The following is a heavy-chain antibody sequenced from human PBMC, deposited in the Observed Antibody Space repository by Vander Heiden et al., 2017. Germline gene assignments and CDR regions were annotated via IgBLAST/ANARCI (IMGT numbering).Heavy chain of an antibody. CDR1: GGPFSSYA. CDR2: IIPVFRTA. J-gene: IGHJ4*02. CDR3: ASGGYDYGDYCSGY. V-gene: IGHV1-69*01. Sequence: QVQLVQSGAEMKKPGSSVKVSCQASGGPFSSYAISWVRQAPGHGLEWMGGIIPVFRTADYAQKFQGRVTITADESTRTAYMELSGLTSEDTATYYCASGGYDYGDYCSGYWGQGTLVTVSS. D-gene: IGHD4-17*01.